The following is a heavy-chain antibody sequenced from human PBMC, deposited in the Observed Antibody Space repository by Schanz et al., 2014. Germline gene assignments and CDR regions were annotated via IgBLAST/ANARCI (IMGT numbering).Heavy chain of an antibody. V-gene: IGHV3-48*02. J-gene: IGHJ6*02. D-gene: IGHD3-9*01. CDR1: GFTFFTYN. CDR2: IGSSSTTM. CDR3: ARDHPHRGVTGYYNDV. Sequence: EVYLVESGGGLVQPGGSLRLSCAASGFTFFTYNMNWVRQAPGRGLEWISYIGSSSTTMYYADSVKGRFTISRDNAKNSLYLQMNSLRDEDTAVYCCARDHPHRGVTGYYNDVWGQGTSVTVSS.